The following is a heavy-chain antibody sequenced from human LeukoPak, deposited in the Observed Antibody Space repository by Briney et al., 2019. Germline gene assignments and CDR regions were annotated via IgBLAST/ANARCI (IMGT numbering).Heavy chain of an antibody. V-gene: IGHV3-66*01. CDR3: ARGYDSSGYYNPIFDY. D-gene: IGHD3-22*01. J-gene: IGHJ4*02. CDR1: GFTVSSNY. CDR2: IYSGGST. Sequence: GGSLRLSCAASGFTVSSNYMSWVRQAPGKGLEWVSVIYSGGSTYYADSVKGRFTISRDNSKNTLYLQMNSLRAGDTAVYYCARGYDSSGYYNPIFDYWGQGTLVTVSS.